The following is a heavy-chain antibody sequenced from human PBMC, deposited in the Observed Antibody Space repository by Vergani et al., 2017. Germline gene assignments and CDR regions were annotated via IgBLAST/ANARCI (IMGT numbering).Heavy chain of an antibody. J-gene: IGHJ6*02. CDR3: AKSGNDFWSGYPEYYYYGMDV. CDR1: GFTFSSYA. Sequence: EVQLLESGGGLVQPGGSLRLSCAASGFTFSSYAMSWVRQAPGKGLEWVAIISHDGTDKDYADSVKGRFTISRDNSKNTLYLQMNSLRAEEKAVYYCAKSGNDFWSGYPEYYYYGMDVWGQGTTVTVSS. D-gene: IGHD3-3*01. CDR2: ISHDGTDK. V-gene: IGHV3-23*03.